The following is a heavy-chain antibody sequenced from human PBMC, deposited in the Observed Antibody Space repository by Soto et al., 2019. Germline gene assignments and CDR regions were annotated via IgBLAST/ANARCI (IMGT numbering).Heavy chain of an antibody. CDR3: GRWGTLAAQVY. CDR1: GGSISSYY. D-gene: IGHD2-15*01. Sequence: QVQLQESGPGLVKPSETLFLPCSVYGGSISSYYWSWLRQPPGKGLEWIGYIYYRGSTNHNPSLQRRITISVDTSKNPVSLLLSSVTAADTAPEYCGRWGTLAAQVYCGQGTQLTVSS. J-gene: IGHJ4*02. V-gene: IGHV4-59*01. CDR2: IYYRGST.